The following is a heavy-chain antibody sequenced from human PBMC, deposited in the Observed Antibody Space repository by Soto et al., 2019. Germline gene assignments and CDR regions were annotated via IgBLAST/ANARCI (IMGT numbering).Heavy chain of an antibody. D-gene: IGHD6-6*01. V-gene: IGHV4-31*03. J-gene: IGHJ6*03. Sequence: PSETLSLTCTVSGGSISSGGYYWSWIRQHPGKGLEWIGYIYYSGSTYYNPSLKSRVTISVDTSKNQFSLKLSSVTAADTAVYYCARVTEYSSSSEGSVYYYYYYMDVWGKGTTVTVSS. CDR3: ARVTEYSSSSEGSVYYYYYYMDV. CDR1: GGSISSGGYY. CDR2: IYYSGST.